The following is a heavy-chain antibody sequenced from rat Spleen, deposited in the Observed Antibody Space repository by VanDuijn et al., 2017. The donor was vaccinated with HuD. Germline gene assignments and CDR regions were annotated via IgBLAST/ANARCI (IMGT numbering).Heavy chain of an antibody. V-gene: IGHV3-1*01. D-gene: IGHD1-2*01. Sequence: EVQLQESGPALVKPSQSLSLTCSVTGYSITSNYWGWIRKFPGNKMEWIGHISYSGSTSYNPSLKSRNSITRYTSKNQLFLQLNSVTTEDTATYYCARWVAAISTVDAWGQGASVTVSS. J-gene: IGHJ4*01. CDR1: GYSITSNY. CDR3: ARWVAAISTVDA. CDR2: ISYSGST.